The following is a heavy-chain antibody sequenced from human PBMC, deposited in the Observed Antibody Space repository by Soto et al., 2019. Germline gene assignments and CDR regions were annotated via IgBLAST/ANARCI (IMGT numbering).Heavy chain of an antibody. V-gene: IGHV1-69*14. Sequence: QVQLVQSGADVKKHGSSVKVSCEVSGGTFSNYAFTWVRQGPGQGLEWMGGIIPIFGTANYARQFKGRVAISADKSTTTTYMELSNLTSEDTAVYYCARVAETGYTSGWYYFDYWGQGSLVTVSS. CDR2: IIPIFGTA. J-gene: IGHJ4*02. D-gene: IGHD6-19*01. CDR1: GGTFSNYA. CDR3: ARVAETGYTSGWYYFDY.